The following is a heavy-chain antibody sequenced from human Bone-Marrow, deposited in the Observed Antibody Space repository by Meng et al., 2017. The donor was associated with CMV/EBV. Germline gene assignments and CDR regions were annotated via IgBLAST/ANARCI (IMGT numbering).Heavy chain of an antibody. V-gene: IGHV1-46*01. J-gene: IGHJ6*02. Sequence: ASVKVSCKASGYTFTSYYMHWVRQAPGQGLEWMGIINPSGGSTSYAQKFQGRVTMTTDTSTSTAYMELRSLRSDDTAVYYCASAWSGRKLYYYYGMDAWGQGTTVTVSS. CDR3: ASAWSGRKLYYYYGMDA. D-gene: IGHD3-3*01. CDR1: GYTFTSYY. CDR2: INPSGGST.